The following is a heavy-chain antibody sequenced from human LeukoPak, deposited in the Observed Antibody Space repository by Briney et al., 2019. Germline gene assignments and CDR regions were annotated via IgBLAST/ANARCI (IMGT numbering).Heavy chain of an antibody. D-gene: IGHD2-15*01. CDR2: IYSGGST. CDR3: ARLDCSGGSCYLHYYYMDV. CDR1: GFTVSSNY. Sequence: GGSLRLSCAASGFTVSSNYMSWVRQAPGKGLEWVSVIYSGGSTYYADSVKGRFTISRDNSKNTLYLQMNSLRAEDTAVYYCARLDCSGGSCYLHYYYMDVWGKGTTVTVSS. V-gene: IGHV3-53*05. J-gene: IGHJ6*03.